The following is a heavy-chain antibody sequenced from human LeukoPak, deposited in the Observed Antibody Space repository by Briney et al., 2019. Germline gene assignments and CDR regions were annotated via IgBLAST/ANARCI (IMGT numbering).Heavy chain of an antibody. CDR2: IYYSGST. Sequence: SETLSLTCTVSGGSISSSSYYWGWIRQPPGKGLEWIGSIYYSGSTYYNPSLKSRVTISLDTSRNQFSLKLSSVTAADTAVYYCARVRDCGGDWGPCITNWYFDLWGRGTLVTVSS. CDR3: ARVRDCGGDWGPCITNWYFDL. J-gene: IGHJ2*01. D-gene: IGHD2-21*02. CDR1: GGSISSSSYY. V-gene: IGHV4-39*07.